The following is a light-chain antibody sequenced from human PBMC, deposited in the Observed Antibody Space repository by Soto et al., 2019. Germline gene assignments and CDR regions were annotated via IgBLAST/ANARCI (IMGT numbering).Light chain of an antibody. Sequence: QSVLTQPASVSGSPGQSITISCTGTSSDVGGYDFVSWYQHHPGKAPKLIIYEVSTRPSGVSNRFSGSKSGNTASLTISGLQAEYEADYYCSSYTSDWGVFGTGTKLTVL. CDR3: SSYTSDWGV. CDR2: EVS. CDR1: SSDVGGYDF. J-gene: IGLJ1*01. V-gene: IGLV2-14*01.